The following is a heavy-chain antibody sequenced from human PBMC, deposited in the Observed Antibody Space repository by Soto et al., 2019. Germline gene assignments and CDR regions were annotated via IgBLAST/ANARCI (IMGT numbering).Heavy chain of an antibody. D-gene: IGHD3-3*01. J-gene: IGHJ4*02. CDR3: ASSLEAWSLDY. CDR1: GFTFSKYW. Sequence: VQLVESGGGLVQPGGSLRLSCAASGFTFSKYWLSWFRQAPGKGLEWVANIRQDGSEPYYVDSVKGRFTIYRDNAKNSLYLQMNSLRAEDTAVYYCASSLEAWSLDYWGQGSLVTVSS. V-gene: IGHV3-7*01. CDR2: IRQDGSEP.